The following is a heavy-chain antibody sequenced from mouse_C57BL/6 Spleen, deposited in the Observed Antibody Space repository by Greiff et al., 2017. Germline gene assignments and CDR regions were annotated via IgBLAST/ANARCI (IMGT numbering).Heavy chain of an antibody. CDR2: INPSSGNT. D-gene: IGHD1-1*01. CDR1: GYTFTSYT. CDR3: ARGAIYYGSSYSGYIDD. V-gene: IGHV1-4*01. Sequence: QVQLQQSGAELAKPGASVKMSCKASGYTFTSYTMHWVKQRPGQGLEWIGYINPSSGNTKYNQKFKDKATLTADKSSSTAYMQLSILTSEDSADYYCARGAIYYGSSYSGYIDDWGQGTTLTVSS. J-gene: IGHJ2*01.